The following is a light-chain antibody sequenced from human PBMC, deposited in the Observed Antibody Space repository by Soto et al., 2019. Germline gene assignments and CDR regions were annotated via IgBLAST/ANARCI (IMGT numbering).Light chain of an antibody. J-gene: IGKJ4*02. V-gene: IGKV3-11*01. CDR2: DAS. CDR3: QQRSNWPPVT. CDR1: QSVGYH. Sequence: EIVLTQSPATLPLSPGERATLSCRASQSVGYHLAWYQQKPGQAPRLLIYDASNRATGIPARFSGSGSGTDFTLAISSLEPEDFAVYYCQQRSNWPPVTFGGGTKVEIK.